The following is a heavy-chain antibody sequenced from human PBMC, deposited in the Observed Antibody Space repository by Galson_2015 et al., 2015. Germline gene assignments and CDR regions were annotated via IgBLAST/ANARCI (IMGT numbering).Heavy chain of an antibody. D-gene: IGHD4-17*01. J-gene: IGHJ4*02. CDR3: TSPTTVSDYGY. V-gene: IGHV3-73*01. CDR1: GFTFSGSA. Sequence: SLRLSCAASGFTFSGSAMHWVRQASGKGLEWVGRIRSKANSYATAYAASVKGRFTISRDDSKNTAYLQMNSLKTEDTAVYYCTSPTTVSDYGYWGQGTLVTVSS. CDR2: IRSKANSYAT.